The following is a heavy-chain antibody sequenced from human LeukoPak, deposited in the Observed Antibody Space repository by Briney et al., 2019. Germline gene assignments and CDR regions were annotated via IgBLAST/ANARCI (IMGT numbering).Heavy chain of an antibody. CDR3: ASGDYGAGSPVMRY. CDR1: GGSISSYY. J-gene: IGHJ4*01. CDR2: IYTSGST. V-gene: IGHV4-4*07. Sequence: PSETLSLTCTVSGGSISSYYWSWIRQPAGKGLEWIGRIYTSGSTNYNPSLKSRVTMSVDTSKNQFSLKLTSVTAADTAVYYCASGDYGAGSPVMRYWGHGTLVIVSS. D-gene: IGHD3-10*01.